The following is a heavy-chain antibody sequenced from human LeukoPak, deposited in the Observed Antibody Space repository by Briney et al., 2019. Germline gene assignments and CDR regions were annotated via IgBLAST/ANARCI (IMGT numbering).Heavy chain of an antibody. CDR1: GGSISSSNW. CDR2: IYHSGST. D-gene: IGHD5-24*01. J-gene: IGHJ4*02. Sequence: SETLSLTCAVSGGSISSSNWWSWVRQPPGKGLEWIGEIYHSGSTNYNPSLKSRVTMSVDTSKNQFSLKLSSVTAADTAVYYCAREGDGYNSEIFDYWGQGTLVTVSS. CDR3: AREGDGYNSEIFDY. V-gene: IGHV4-4*02.